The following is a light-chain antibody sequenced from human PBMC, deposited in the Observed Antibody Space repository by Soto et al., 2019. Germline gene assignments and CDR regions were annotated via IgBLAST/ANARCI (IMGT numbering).Light chain of an antibody. CDR2: DAS. Sequence: EIVMTQSPANLSVSSGDRATLSCRASQTIYNNVAWYQQRSGQAPRLLIYDASTRATSVPARFSGSGYGTDFTLSISGLQSADCAVYYCQQFNKWPLTFGGGTKVEIK. J-gene: IGKJ4*01. V-gene: IGKV3-15*01. CDR3: QQFNKWPLT. CDR1: QTIYNN.